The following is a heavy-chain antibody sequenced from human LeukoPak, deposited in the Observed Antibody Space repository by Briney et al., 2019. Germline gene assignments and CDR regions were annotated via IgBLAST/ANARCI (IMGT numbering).Heavy chain of an antibody. CDR1: GYTFTSYG. Sequence: ASVKVSCKASGYTFTSYGISWVRQAPGQGLEWMGWISAYNGNTNYAQKLQGRVTMTTDTSTSTAYMELRSLRSDDTAVYYCARDQGPLGIAEAGPIYYYYGMDVWGQGTTVTVSS. V-gene: IGHV1-18*01. CDR2: ISAYNGNT. CDR3: ARDQGPLGIAEAGPIYYYYGMDV. D-gene: IGHD6-19*01. J-gene: IGHJ6*02.